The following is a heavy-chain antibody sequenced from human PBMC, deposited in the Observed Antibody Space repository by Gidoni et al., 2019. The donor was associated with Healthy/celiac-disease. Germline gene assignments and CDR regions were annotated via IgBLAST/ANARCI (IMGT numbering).Heavy chain of an antibody. Sequence: QVTLKESGPVRVKPTETLTLTCTVSAFSPSNARMGVSWIRQPPGKALEWLAHIFSNDEKSYSTSLKSRLTISKDTSKSQVVLTMTNMDPVDTATYYCARIPPSLEWLSSWFDPWGQGTLVTISS. CDR1: AFSPSNARMG. CDR2: IFSNDEK. CDR3: ARIPPSLEWLSSWFDP. V-gene: IGHV2-26*01. J-gene: IGHJ5*02. D-gene: IGHD3-3*01.